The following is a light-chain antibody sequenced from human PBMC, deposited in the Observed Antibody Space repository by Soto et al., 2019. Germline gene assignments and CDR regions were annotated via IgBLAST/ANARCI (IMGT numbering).Light chain of an antibody. CDR3: QQRSNWPPT. CDR2: DAS. J-gene: IGKJ1*01. CDR1: QSVSSC. Sequence: EIVLTQSPATLSLSPGERATLSFMASQSVSSCLAWYQQKPGQAPRLLIYDASNRATGIPARFSGSGSGTDFTLTISSLEPEDFAVYYCQQRSNWPPTFGQGTKVDIK. V-gene: IGKV3-11*01.